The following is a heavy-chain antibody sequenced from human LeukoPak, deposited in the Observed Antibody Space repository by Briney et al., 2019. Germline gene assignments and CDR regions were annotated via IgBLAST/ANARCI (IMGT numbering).Heavy chain of an antibody. V-gene: IGHV4-4*07. D-gene: IGHD4-17*01. CDR2: FHTSGNT. J-gene: IGHJ5*02. Sequence: KPSETLSLTCTVSGGSISNYYWNWIRQPTGKGLEWIGRFHTSGNTNYNPSLKSRVTMSLDTSKNQFSLKLSSVSAADTAVYYCARFPSTMTTIDPWGQGTLVTVSS. CDR1: GGSISNYY. CDR3: ARFPSTMTTIDP.